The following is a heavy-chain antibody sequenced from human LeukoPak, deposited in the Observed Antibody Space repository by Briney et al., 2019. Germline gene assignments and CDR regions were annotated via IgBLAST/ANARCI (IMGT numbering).Heavy chain of an antibody. CDR3: ATNIIVTGLIDY. J-gene: IGHJ4*02. Sequence: GGSLRLSCAASGFTVSSNYMSWVRQAPGKGLEWVANIKQDGSDKHYVDSVKGRFTISRDNAKNSLFLQMNSLRAEDTAVYYCATNIIVTGLIDYWGQGTLVSVSS. CDR1: GFTVSSNY. V-gene: IGHV3-7*05. CDR2: IKQDGSDK. D-gene: IGHD2-21*02.